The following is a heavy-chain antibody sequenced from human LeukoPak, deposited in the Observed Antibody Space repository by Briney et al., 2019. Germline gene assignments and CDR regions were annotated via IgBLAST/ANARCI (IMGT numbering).Heavy chain of an antibody. D-gene: IGHD3-10*01. J-gene: IGHJ4*02. Sequence: PSETLSLTCTVSGGSISSSSCYWGWIRQPPGKGLEWIGSIYYSGSTYYNPSLKSRVTISVDTSKNQFSLKLSSVTAADTAVYYCARESPRYYYFDYWGQGTLVTVSS. CDR2: IYYSGST. CDR1: GGSISSSSCY. V-gene: IGHV4-39*07. CDR3: ARESPRYYYFDY.